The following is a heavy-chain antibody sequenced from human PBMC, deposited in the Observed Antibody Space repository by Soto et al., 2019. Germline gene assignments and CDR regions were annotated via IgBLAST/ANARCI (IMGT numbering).Heavy chain of an antibody. J-gene: IGHJ4*02. D-gene: IGHD3-10*01. Sequence: EVQLVESGGGLVQPGGSLRLSCAASGFTFSSYWMSWVRQAPGKGLEWVANIKQDGSEKYYVDSVKGRFTISRDNAKNSLYLLMNSLRAEDTAVYYCATIWFGDTFDYWGQGTLVTVSS. CDR1: GFTFSSYW. V-gene: IGHV3-7*01. CDR3: ATIWFGDTFDY. CDR2: IKQDGSEK.